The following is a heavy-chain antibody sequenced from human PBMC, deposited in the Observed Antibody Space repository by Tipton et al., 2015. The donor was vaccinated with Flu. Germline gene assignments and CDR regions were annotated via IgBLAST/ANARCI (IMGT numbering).Heavy chain of an antibody. CDR2: MSYSGRT. V-gene: IGHV4-59*02. J-gene: IGHJ6*02. Sequence: TLSLTCTVSGGSVRTYYWTWIRQPPGKGLEWIGHMSYSGRTDYNPSLKSRVTISIDPSKNQFSLKLTSVTAADTALYYCARDGGDYSKPYGLDVWGQGP. CDR1: GGSVRTYY. D-gene: IGHD4-11*01. CDR3: ARDGGDYSKPYGLDV.